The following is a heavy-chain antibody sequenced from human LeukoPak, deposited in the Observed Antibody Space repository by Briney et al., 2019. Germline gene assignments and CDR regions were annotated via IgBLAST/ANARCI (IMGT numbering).Heavy chain of an antibody. Sequence: GGSPRLSCTASGFTFSSYAMSWVRQAPGKGLAWVSLITGGGETTYYGDSVTGRFTISRDNSKNTVHLQMSSLRVEDTAVYFCAREVAGRIEYWGQGALVTVSS. J-gene: IGHJ4*02. CDR2: ITGGGETT. CDR3: AREVAGRIEY. V-gene: IGHV3-23*01. D-gene: IGHD6-19*01. CDR1: GFTFSSYA.